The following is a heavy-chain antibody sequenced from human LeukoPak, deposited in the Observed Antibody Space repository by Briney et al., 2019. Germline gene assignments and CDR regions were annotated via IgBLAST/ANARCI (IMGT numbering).Heavy chain of an antibody. V-gene: IGHV1-2*02. Sequence: ASVKVSFKASGYTFTSYYMHWVRQAPGQGLEWMAWIHPKTGVTNYAERFQGRLSLTRDTSISTLYMELNSLTSDDTAVYYCARDHNWGPDYWGQGTLVSVSS. CDR1: GYTFTSYY. CDR3: ARDHNWGPDY. D-gene: IGHD7-27*01. J-gene: IGHJ4*02. CDR2: IHPKTGVT.